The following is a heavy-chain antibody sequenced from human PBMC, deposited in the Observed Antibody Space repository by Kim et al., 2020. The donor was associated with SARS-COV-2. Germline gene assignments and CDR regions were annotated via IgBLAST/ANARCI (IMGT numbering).Heavy chain of an antibody. D-gene: IGHD6-13*01. Sequence: GGSLRLSCAASGFTFSSYAMHWVRQAPGKGLEWVAVISYDGSNKYYADSVKGRFTISRDNSKNTLYLQMNSLRAEDTAVYYCARERGIAAAGLLDYWGQG. CDR2: ISYDGSNK. V-gene: IGHV3-30*04. CDR3: ARERGIAAAGLLDY. CDR1: GFTFSSYA. J-gene: IGHJ4*02.